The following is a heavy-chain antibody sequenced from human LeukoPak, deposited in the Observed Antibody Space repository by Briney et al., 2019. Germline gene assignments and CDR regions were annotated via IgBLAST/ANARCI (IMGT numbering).Heavy chain of an antibody. J-gene: IGHJ4*02. CDR2: IYYSGIP. D-gene: IGHD3-22*01. CDR3: ARSDYYDYRQIDI. Sequence: SETLSLTRTVSGDSIITSSYYCGWIRQPPGRGLAWLGSIYYSGIPHYNPSLKRRVTIYVDTSRNQFSLHLYSVTAADTAVFYCARSDYYDYRQIDIWGQGTLVTVSS. V-gene: IGHV4-39*01. CDR1: GDSIITSSYY.